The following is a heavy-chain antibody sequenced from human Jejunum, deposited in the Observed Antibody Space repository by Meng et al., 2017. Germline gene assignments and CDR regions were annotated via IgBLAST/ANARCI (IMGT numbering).Heavy chain of an antibody. Sequence: QALLQEPGHGRLRPSETQSLSCTVFGGSISLTNSCGSWIRPPPGKGLEWIGYRYYSGSTNYNPSLKSRVTISVDTSKSQFSLKLFSVTAADTAVYYCAREYCISTTCYFDSWGQGTLITVSS. CDR1: GGSISLTNSC. V-gene: IGHV4-61*01. CDR2: RYYSGST. J-gene: IGHJ4*02. D-gene: IGHD2-2*01. CDR3: AREYCISTTCYFDS.